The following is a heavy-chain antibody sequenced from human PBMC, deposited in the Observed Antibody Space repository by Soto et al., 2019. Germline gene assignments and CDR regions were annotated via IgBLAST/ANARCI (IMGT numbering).Heavy chain of an antibody. D-gene: IGHD3-22*01. CDR1: GYSFTSYW. J-gene: IGHJ4*02. Sequence: PGESLKISCKGSGYSFTSYWIGWVRQMPGKGLEWMGIIYPGDSDTRYSPSFQGQVTISADKSISTAYLQWSSLKASDTAMYYCARQATSSGYYYIPFDYWGQGTLVTVSS. CDR3: ARQATSSGYYYIPFDY. V-gene: IGHV5-51*01. CDR2: IYPGDSDT.